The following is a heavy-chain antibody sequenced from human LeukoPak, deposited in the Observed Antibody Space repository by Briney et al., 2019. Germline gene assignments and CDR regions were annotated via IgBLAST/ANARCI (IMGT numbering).Heavy chain of an antibody. Sequence: SETLSLTCAVYGGSFSGYYWSWIRQSPGKGLEWIGEINHSGSTNYNPSLKSRVTISVDTSKNQFSLKLSSVTAADTAVYYCARVIGDCGDYFDYWGQGTLVTVSS. CDR2: INHSGST. J-gene: IGHJ4*02. D-gene: IGHD2-21*02. CDR3: ARVIGDCGDYFDY. CDR1: GGSFSGYY. V-gene: IGHV4-34*01.